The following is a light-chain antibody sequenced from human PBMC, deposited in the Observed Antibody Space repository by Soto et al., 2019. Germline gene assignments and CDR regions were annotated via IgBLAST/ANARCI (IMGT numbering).Light chain of an antibody. Sequence: DIQMTQSPSAMSASVGDRVTITCRASQGISTSLAWPQQREGKAPQRLIYAASTLERGLPSRFSGSGSETDFTLTMSRRQPEDFATYYCLQHNGYPYTVGQGTKLEIQ. CDR3: LQHNGYPYT. J-gene: IGKJ2*01. CDR2: AAS. CDR1: QGISTS. V-gene: IGKV1-17*03.